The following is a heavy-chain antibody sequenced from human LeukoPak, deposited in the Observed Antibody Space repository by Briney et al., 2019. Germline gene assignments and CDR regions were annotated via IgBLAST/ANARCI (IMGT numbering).Heavy chain of an antibody. D-gene: IGHD3-22*01. CDR3: ARVSWYYYDSSGRNYYYYSMDV. V-gene: IGHV4-39*01. J-gene: IGHJ6*02. CDR1: GASISNSNYY. Sequence: PSETLSLTCTVSGASISNSNYYWGWIRQPPVVGLEWIGSIYYNGTTYYNPSLKSRVTISVDTSKNQFSLKMSSVTAADTAVYYCARVSWYYYDSSGRNYYYYSMDVWGQGTTVTVSS. CDR2: IYYNGTT.